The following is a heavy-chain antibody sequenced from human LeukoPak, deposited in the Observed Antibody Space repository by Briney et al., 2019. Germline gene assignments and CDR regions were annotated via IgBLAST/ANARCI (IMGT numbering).Heavy chain of an antibody. V-gene: IGHV1-18*04. J-gene: IGHJ4*02. CDR2: ISAYNGNT. CDR3: ASFRYFDWLAPDY. Sequence: ASVKVSCKASGYTFTGYYMHWVRQAPGQGLEWMGWISAYNGNTNYAQKLQGRVTMTTDTSTSTAYMELRSLRSDDTAVYYCASFRYFDWLAPDYWGQGTLVTVSS. D-gene: IGHD3-9*01. CDR1: GYTFTGYY.